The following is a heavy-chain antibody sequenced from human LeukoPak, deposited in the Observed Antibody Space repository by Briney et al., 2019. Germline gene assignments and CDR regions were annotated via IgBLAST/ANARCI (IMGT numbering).Heavy chain of an antibody. CDR1: GGSISSGDYY. D-gene: IGHD1-26*01. CDR3: ASGSGSAEYFQH. V-gene: IGHV4-31*03. CDR2: IYYSGST. Sequence: SQTLSLTCTVSGGSISSGDYYWSWIRQPPGKGLECIGYIYYSGSTYYNPSLKSRVTISVDTSKNQFSLKLSSVTAADTAVYYCASGSGSAEYFQHWGQGTLVIVSS. J-gene: IGHJ1*01.